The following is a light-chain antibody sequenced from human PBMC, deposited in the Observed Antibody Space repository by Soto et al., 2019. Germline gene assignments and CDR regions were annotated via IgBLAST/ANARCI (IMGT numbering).Light chain of an antibody. CDR1: QSVRGNY. CDR2: GPS. Sequence: EVVLTQSPGTLSLSPGESATLSCRASQSVRGNYFAWYQQRPGQAPRLLVYGPSIRGSGIPDRFRGSASRTDFNRTINRVEPEDFAVNYCHQFGMSPFTCGRRTTLDIK. CDR3: HQFGMSPFT. J-gene: IGKJ3*01. V-gene: IGKV3-20*01.